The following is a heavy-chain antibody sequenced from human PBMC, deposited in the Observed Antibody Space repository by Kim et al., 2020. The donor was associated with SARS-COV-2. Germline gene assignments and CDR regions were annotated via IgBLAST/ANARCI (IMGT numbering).Heavy chain of an antibody. CDR3: ARDLAIAAAGTSVDV. Sequence: GGSLRLSCAASGFTFSSYWMHWVRQAPGKGLVWVSRINSDGSSTSYADSVKGRFTISRDNAKNTLYLQMNSLRAEDTAVYYCARDLAIAAAGTSVDVWGQGTTVTVSS. CDR1: GFTFSSYW. CDR2: INSDGSST. D-gene: IGHD6-13*01. J-gene: IGHJ6*02. V-gene: IGHV3-74*01.